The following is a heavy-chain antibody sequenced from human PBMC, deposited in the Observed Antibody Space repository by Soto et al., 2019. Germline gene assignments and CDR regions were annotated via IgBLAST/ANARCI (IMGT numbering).Heavy chain of an antibody. CDR2: IYHSGST. V-gene: IGHV4-4*02. CDR3: ARRGYCTNGVCYYGMDV. D-gene: IGHD2-8*01. J-gene: IGHJ6*02. Sequence: QVQLQESGPGLVKPSGTLFLTCAVSGGSISSSNWWSWVRQPPGKGLEWIGEIYHSGSTNYNPSLKSRVSISVDKSKNRFSLKQNSVNAADTAVYYFARRGYCTNGVCYYGMDVWGQGTTVTVS. CDR1: GGSISSSNW.